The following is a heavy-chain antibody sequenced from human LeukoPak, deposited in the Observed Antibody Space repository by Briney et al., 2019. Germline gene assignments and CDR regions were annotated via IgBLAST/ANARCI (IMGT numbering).Heavy chain of an antibody. Sequence: SETLSLTCTVSGGSISSSPYYWGWIRQAPGKGLEWIGNIYYSGSTFYNPSLKSRVTISVDTSKNHFSLKLSSVTAADTAVYYCARVGVLNWFDPWGQGTPVTVSS. D-gene: IGHD1-26*01. J-gene: IGHJ5*02. CDR2: IYYSGST. V-gene: IGHV4-39*02. CDR3: ARVGVLNWFDP. CDR1: GGSISSSPYY.